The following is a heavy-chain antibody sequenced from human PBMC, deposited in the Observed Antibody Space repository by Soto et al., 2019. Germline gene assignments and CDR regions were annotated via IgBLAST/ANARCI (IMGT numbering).Heavy chain of an antibody. V-gene: IGHV4-31*02. CDR2: MSSSGST. Sequence: QVQLQESGPGLVEPSQTLSLTCSVSGDSISSGGYYWSWIRQHPGKGLEWIGYMSSSGSTYYNPSLKSRLPRSIDASKNQFSLKLSTVTAADMAVYYCAREYSYGHDYWGQGTRVTVSS. CDR1: GDSISSGGYY. J-gene: IGHJ4*02. CDR3: AREYSYGHDY. D-gene: IGHD5-18*01.